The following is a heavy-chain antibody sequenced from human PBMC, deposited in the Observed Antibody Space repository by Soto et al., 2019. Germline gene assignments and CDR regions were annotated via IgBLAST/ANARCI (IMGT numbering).Heavy chain of an antibody. V-gene: IGHV4-39*01. D-gene: IGHD1-26*01. CDR2: IYYSGST. J-gene: IGHJ5*02. CDR1: GGSITSSSYY. CDR3: ATHEVGGSYVYTFDP. Sequence: QLHLRESGPGLMKPSETLTLGCTVSGGSITSSSYYWGWIRQPPGKGLEWIGSIYYSGSTYYNPSLKSRVTISVDTSKNQFSLKLSSMTAADTAVYYCATHEVGGSYVYTFDPWGQGTLVTVSS.